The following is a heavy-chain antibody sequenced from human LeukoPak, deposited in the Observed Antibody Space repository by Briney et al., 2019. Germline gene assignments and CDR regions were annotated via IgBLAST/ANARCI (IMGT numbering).Heavy chain of an antibody. J-gene: IGHJ4*02. CDR3: VRNLAVAGTCFDS. CDR1: GFTFSSYH. V-gene: IGHV3-21*04. CDR2: ISSDSSSFK. D-gene: IGHD6-19*01. Sequence: GGSLRLSCAPSGFTFSSYHFHWVRQAPGKGLEWVSTISSDSSSFKYYADSVQGRFTISRDNAQNLLYLQMNSLRAEDTAVYYCVRNLAVAGTCFDSWGQGTLVTVSS.